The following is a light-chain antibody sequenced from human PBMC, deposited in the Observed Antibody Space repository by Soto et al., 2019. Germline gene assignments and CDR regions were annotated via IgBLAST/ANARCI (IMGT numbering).Light chain of an antibody. J-gene: IGKJ1*01. CDR2: QIS. Sequence: DIVLTQTPLTSSVTPGQRASFSCGSSESLVHSDGVTYLSWLHQRPGQPPRLLIYQISKRFSGVPDRFTGSGAGINFTLNISRVEVEDVGTFFCIQSSQLRTFGQGTKVDIK. CDR1: ESLVHSDGVTY. CDR3: IQSSQLRT. V-gene: IGKV2-24*01.